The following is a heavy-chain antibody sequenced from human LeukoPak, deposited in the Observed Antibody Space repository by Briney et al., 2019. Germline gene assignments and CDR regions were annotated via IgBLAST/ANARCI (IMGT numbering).Heavy chain of an antibody. CDR1: GFTFSSYE. D-gene: IGHD6-19*01. J-gene: IGHJ4*02. Sequence: GGSLRLSCAASGFTFSSYEMNWVRQAPGKGLEWVSYISSSSNTIYYADSVKDRFTISRDNAKNSLYLQMNSLRAEDTAVYYCAKEAAGIPVAGFDYGGQDPLFTV. CDR3: AKEAAGIPVAGFDY. CDR2: ISSSSNTI. V-gene: IGHV3-48*03.